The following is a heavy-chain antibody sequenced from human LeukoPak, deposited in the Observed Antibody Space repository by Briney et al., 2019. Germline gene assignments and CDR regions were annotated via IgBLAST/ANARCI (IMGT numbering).Heavy chain of an antibody. Sequence: GGSLRLSCAASGFTFSGSAMHWVRQASGKGLEWVGRIRSKANSYATAYAVSVKGRFTISRDDSKNTAYLQMDSLKTEDTAVYYCTTYDYVWGSYRYTDNRLDYWGQGTLVTVSS. CDR3: TTYDYVWGSYRYTDNRLDY. J-gene: IGHJ4*02. CDR1: GFTFSGSA. CDR2: IRSKANSYAT. V-gene: IGHV3-73*01. D-gene: IGHD3-16*02.